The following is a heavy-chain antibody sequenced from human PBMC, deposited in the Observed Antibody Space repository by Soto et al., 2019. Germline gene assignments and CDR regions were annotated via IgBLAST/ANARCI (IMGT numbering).Heavy chain of an antibody. CDR3: ARAIMITFGGVINPVY. CDR1: GFTFSSYS. V-gene: IGHV3-48*01. CDR2: ISSSSSTI. J-gene: IGHJ4*02. Sequence: GGSLRLSCAASGFTFSSYSMNWVRQAPGKGLEWVSYISSSSSTIYYADSVKGRFTISRDNAKNSLYLQMNSLRAEDTAVYYCARAIMITFGGVINPVYWGQGTLVTVSS. D-gene: IGHD3-16*02.